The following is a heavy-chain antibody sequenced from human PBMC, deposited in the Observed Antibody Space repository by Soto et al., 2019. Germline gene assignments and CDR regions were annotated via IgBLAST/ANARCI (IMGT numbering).Heavy chain of an antibody. CDR2: ISAYNGNT. Sequence: GASVKVSCKASGYTFTSYGISWVGQAPGQGLEWMGWISAYNGNTNYAQKLQGRVTMTTDTSTSTAYMELRSLRSDDTAVYYCAGSKRLGYCSGGSCKNWFDPWGQGTLVTVSS. D-gene: IGHD2-15*01. CDR1: GYTFTSYG. J-gene: IGHJ5*02. CDR3: AGSKRLGYCSGGSCKNWFDP. V-gene: IGHV1-18*04.